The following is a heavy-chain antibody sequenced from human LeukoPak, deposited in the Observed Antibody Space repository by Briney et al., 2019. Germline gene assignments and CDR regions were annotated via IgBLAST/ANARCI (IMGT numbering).Heavy chain of an antibody. CDR1: GFTFSSYN. V-gene: IGHV3-21*01. CDR2: ISTSSSYI. CDR3: ARFGGRFLEWLDPYYFDY. J-gene: IGHJ4*02. Sequence: GGSLRLSCAASGFTFSSYNMNWVRQAPGKGLEWVSSISTSSSYIYYADSVKGRFTISRDNAKNSLYLQMNSLRAEDTAVYYCARFGGRFLEWLDPYYFDYWGQGTLVTVSS. D-gene: IGHD3-3*01.